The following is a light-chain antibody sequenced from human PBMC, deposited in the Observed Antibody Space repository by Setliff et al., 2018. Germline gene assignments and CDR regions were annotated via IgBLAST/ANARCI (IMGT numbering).Light chain of an antibody. V-gene: IGLV2-23*02. J-gene: IGLJ1*01. Sequence: QSALAQPASVSGSPGQSITISCGGTNRDIGYYNLVSWYQQHPGKAPKLILYEFTKRPSGVSDRFSGSKSGDVASLTISGLQAEDEAEYYCCSYAGADTFVFGGGTKVTV. CDR1: NRDIGYYNL. CDR2: EFT. CDR3: CSYAGADTFV.